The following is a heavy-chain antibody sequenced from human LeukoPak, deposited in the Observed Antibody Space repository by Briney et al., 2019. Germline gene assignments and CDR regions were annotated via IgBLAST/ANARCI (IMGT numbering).Heavy chain of an antibody. J-gene: IGHJ4*02. CDR1: GYTFRDFY. V-gene: IGHV1-2*02. Sequence: ASVKLSCKASGYTFRDFYIHWARQAPGQGLEYVGWITPKSGDTYSPQRFQGRVTMTRDASISTAYMELSSLRSDDTAVYFCARVRLADERAWAYWGQGTLVTVSS. CDR2: ITPKSGDT. D-gene: IGHD3-3*02. CDR3: ARVRLADERAWAY.